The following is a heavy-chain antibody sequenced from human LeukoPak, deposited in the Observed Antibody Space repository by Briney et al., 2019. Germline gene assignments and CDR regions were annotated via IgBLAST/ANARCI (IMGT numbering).Heavy chain of an antibody. Sequence: ASVKVSCKASGYTFTSYDINWVRQATGQGLEWMGWMNPNSGNTGYAQKFQGRVTMTRNTSISTAYMELSSLRSEDTAVYYCAGGLPPPPWGAVAGIDDYWGQGTLVTVSS. J-gene: IGHJ4*02. CDR3: AGGLPPPPWGAVAGIDDY. V-gene: IGHV1-8*01. D-gene: IGHD6-19*01. CDR1: GYTFTSYD. CDR2: MNPNSGNT.